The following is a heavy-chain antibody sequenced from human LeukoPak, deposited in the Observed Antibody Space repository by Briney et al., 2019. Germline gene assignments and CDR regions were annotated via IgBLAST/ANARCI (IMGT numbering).Heavy chain of an antibody. CDR1: GFSFSSYG. CDR2: IRSDGSNK. CDR3: AKDQVYGGYSSGWYPSDY. D-gene: IGHD6-19*01. V-gene: IGHV3-30*02. J-gene: IGHJ4*02. Sequence: GGSLRLSCAGSGFSFSSYGMHWVRQAPGKGLEWMAFIRSDGSNKYYADSVKGRFTISRDNSKNTLYLQMNSLRAEDTAVYYCAKDQVYGGYSSGWYPSDYWGQGTLVTVSS.